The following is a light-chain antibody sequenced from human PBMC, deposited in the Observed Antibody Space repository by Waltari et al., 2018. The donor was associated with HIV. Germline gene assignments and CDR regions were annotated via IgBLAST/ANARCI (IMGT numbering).Light chain of an antibody. CDR2: GAS. Sequence: EIVMTQSPATLSVSPGERATLSCSASQSVSSNLAWYQQKPGQAPRLLIYGASTRATGIPARFSGSGSGTEFTLTISSLQSEDFAVYYCQQYNKWPGTFGQGTKVEIK. V-gene: IGKV3-15*01. J-gene: IGKJ1*01. CDR3: QQYNKWPGT. CDR1: QSVSSN.